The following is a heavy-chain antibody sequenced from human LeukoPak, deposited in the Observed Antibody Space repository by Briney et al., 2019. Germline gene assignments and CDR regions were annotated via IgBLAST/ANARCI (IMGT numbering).Heavy chain of an antibody. V-gene: IGHV1-2*02. CDR1: GFTFSNHG. Sequence: GRSLRLSCTASGFTFSNHGLHWVRQAPGKGLEWMGWINPNSGGTNYAQKFQGRVTMTRDTSISTAYMELSRLRSDDTAVYYCARVRSFWSDLADAFDIWGQGTMVTVSS. J-gene: IGHJ3*02. CDR2: INPNSGGT. CDR3: ARVRSFWSDLADAFDI. D-gene: IGHD3-3*01.